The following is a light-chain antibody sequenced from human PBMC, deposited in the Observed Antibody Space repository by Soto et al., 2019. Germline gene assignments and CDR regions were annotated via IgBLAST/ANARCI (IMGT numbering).Light chain of an antibody. CDR1: KSFSKG. CDR2: GVS. CDR3: QHYNTYPWT. V-gene: IGKV1-5*01. J-gene: IGKJ1*01. Sequence: DIQMTPSPSSLSASIGARATIPCLATKSFSKGLPWYHQHTGKAPKFLIDGVSSLKSGVPSRFSGSGSGTEFTLTISSLQPGDFATYDCQHYNTYPWTVGQGTEV.